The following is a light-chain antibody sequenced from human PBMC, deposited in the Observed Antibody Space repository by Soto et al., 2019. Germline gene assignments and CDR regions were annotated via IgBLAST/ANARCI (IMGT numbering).Light chain of an antibody. J-gene: IGKJ4*01. CDR3: QQLNSYRLT. CDR2: DAS. V-gene: IGKV1-13*02. CDR1: QGISSA. Sequence: AIQLTQSPSSLSASVGDRVTITCRASQGISSALAWYQQTPGKAPQLLIYDASCLESGVPSSFSGSGSGTYLTLTISSLQPEYFATYYCQQLNSYRLTFGGGTKVEIK.